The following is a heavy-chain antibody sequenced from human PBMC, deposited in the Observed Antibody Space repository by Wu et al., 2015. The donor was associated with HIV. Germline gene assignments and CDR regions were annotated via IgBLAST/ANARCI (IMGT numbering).Heavy chain of an antibody. V-gene: IGHV1-2*02. CDR1: GYTFTDYF. D-gene: IGHD3-10*01. Sequence: QVRLVQSGAEVKKPGASVKVSCKASGYTFTDYFIHWVRHAPGQGLEWMGCINPNTGGRDYAPTFQGRVTLTEDTSTDTAYMELSSLTSEDTAVYYCTTRKRGLWFGKLLGAFDIWGQGTVVTVSS. CDR3: TTRKRGLWFGKLLGAFDI. CDR2: INPNTGGR. J-gene: IGHJ3*02.